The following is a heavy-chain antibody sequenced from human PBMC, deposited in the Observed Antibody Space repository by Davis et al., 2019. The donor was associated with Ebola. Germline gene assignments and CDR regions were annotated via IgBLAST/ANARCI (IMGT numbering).Heavy chain of an antibody. D-gene: IGHD3-10*01. CDR3: ARMGKSYYDSLWDY. J-gene: IGHJ4*02. Sequence: GESLKISCKASGYDFPIYWIVWVRQMPGKGLEWMGIIYPGDSDTRYSPSFRGQVTISADKSFSTAYLQWSGLKASDTAMYYCARMGKSYYDSLWDYWGQGTLVTVSS. CDR1: GYDFPIYW. V-gene: IGHV5-51*01. CDR2: IYPGDSDT.